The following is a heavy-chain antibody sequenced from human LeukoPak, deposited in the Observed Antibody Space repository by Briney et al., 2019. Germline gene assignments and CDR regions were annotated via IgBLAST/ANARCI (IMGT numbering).Heavy chain of an antibody. J-gene: IGHJ5*02. CDR2: ITTTSSYI. V-gene: IGHV3-21*01. Sequence: GSLRLSCATSGFTFSNSDMNWVRQASGKGLEWVSSITTTSSYIYYADSVRGRFTISRDNAKNSLYLHMDSLRAEDTAVYYCARSGCPGGSCYLRYSWLDLWGRGTLVTVSS. CDR3: ARSGCPGGSCYLRYSWLDL. D-gene: IGHD2-15*01. CDR1: GFTFSNSD.